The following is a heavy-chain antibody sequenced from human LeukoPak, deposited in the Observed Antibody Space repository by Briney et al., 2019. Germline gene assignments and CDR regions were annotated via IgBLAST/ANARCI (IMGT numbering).Heavy chain of an antibody. CDR2: IYYSGST. CDR3: ARESSDSSGQFDY. J-gene: IGHJ4*02. V-gene: IGHV4-59*11. Sequence: SETLSLTCTVSGGSISSHYWSWIRQPPGKGLEWIGYIYYSGSTNYNPSLKSRVTISVDTSKNQFSLKLSSVTAADTAVYYCARESSDSSGQFDYWAQGTLVTVSS. D-gene: IGHD3-22*01. CDR1: GGSISSHY.